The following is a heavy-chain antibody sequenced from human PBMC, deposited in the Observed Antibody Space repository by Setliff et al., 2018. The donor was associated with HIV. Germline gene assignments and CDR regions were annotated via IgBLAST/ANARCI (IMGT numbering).Heavy chain of an antibody. CDR1: GYTFTNYW. CDR3: ARHRHTAAGTLDAFDI. J-gene: IGHJ3*02. D-gene: IGHD6-13*01. CDR2: IYPGDSDT. V-gene: IGHV5-51*01. Sequence: GESLKISCKGSGYTFTNYWIGWVRQMPGKGLEWVGIIYPGDSDTRYSPSFQGQVTISADKSISTAYLQWSTLKASDTAIYYCARHRHTAAGTLDAFDIWGQGTVVTVSS.